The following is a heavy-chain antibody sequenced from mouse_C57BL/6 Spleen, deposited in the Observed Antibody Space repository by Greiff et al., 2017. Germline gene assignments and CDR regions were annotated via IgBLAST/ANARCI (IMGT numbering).Heavy chain of an antibody. V-gene: IGHV1-55*01. D-gene: IGHD1-1*01. CDR1: GYTFTSYW. Sequence: VQLQQPGAELVKPGASVKMSCKASGYTFTSYWITWVKQRPGQGLVWIGDISPGSGSTNYNEKFKSKATLTVDTSSSTAYMQRSSRTSEDSAVYCCARWRGDYCAWFAYCGQWTLVTVSA. J-gene: IGHJ3*01. CDR2: ISPGSGST. CDR3: ARWRGDYCAWFAY.